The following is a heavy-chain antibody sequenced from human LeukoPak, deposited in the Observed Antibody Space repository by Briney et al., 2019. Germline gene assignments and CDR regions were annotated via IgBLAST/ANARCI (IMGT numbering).Heavy chain of an antibody. CDR3: ARRGIPRDFWSGSYYFDY. CDR1: GYSFPTYW. J-gene: IGHJ4*02. V-gene: IGHV5-51*01. D-gene: IGHD3-3*01. CDR2: IYPGDSDT. Sequence: GASLQISCKGSGYSFPTYWIGWVRQMPGKGLEWMGIIYPGDSDTRYSPSFQGQVTISADKSISTAYLQWSSLKASDTAMYYCARRGIPRDFWSGSYYFDYWGQGTLVTVSS.